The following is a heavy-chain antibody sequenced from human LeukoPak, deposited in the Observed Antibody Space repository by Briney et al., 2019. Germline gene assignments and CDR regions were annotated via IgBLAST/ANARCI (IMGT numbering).Heavy chain of an antibody. CDR2: ISAGADVI. V-gene: IGHV3-23*01. CDR1: GFCCRDYP. J-gene: IGHJ3*02. Sequence: GGSLGRSCQGAGFCCRDYPMGSVRRPSGKRLEWVSGISAGADVIFYADPVKGRFTISRDNSKNTLYLQMNSLRAEDSAEYYCAKSLLTTATGTGRAFDIWGQGTMVTVSA. CDR3: AKSLLTTATGTGRAFDI. D-gene: IGHD1-1*01.